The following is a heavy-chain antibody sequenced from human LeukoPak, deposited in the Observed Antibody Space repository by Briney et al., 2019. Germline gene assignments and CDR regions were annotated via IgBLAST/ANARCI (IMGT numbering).Heavy chain of an antibody. Sequence: SETLSLTCTVSGGSISSSSYYWGWIRQPPGKGLEWIGSIYYSGSTYYNPSLKSRVTISVDTSKNQFSLKLSSVTAADTAVYYCARAPRRITMIVVVTPYYYGMDVWGQGTTVTVSS. CDR2: IYYSGST. V-gene: IGHV4-39*01. J-gene: IGHJ6*02. CDR1: GGSISSSSYY. D-gene: IGHD3-22*01. CDR3: ARAPRRITMIVVVTPYYYGMDV.